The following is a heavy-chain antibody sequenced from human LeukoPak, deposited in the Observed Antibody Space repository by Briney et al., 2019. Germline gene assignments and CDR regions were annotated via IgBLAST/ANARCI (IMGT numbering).Heavy chain of an antibody. Sequence: SETLSLTCTVSGGSISSSSYYWGWIRQPPGKGLEWIGSIYYSGSTYYNPSLKSRVTISVDTSKNQFSLKLSSVTAADTAVYYCARDSRSSGWYGGAFDIWGQGTMVTVSS. V-gene: IGHV4-39*07. CDR1: GGSISSSSYY. CDR2: IYYSGST. CDR3: ARDSRSSGWYGGAFDI. J-gene: IGHJ3*02. D-gene: IGHD6-19*01.